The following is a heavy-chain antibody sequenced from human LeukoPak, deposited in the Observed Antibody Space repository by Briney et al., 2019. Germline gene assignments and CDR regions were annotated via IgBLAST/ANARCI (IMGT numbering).Heavy chain of an antibody. CDR1: GFTFSSHN. CDR3: ARGHSSSWEAFDI. CDR2: ISATSTYI. Sequence: GSLRLSCAASGFTFSSHNINWVRQAPGKGLEWVSSISATSTYIYYADSVKGRFTVSRDNAKNSVYLQMNSLRAEDTAVYYCARGHSSSWEAFDIWGQGTMVTVSS. D-gene: IGHD6-13*01. V-gene: IGHV3-21*01. J-gene: IGHJ3*02.